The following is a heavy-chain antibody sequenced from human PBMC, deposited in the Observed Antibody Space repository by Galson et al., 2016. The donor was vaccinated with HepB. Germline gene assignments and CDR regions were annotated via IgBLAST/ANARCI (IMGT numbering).Heavy chain of an antibody. CDR1: GFTFTNYG. V-gene: IGHV3-33*01. D-gene: IGHD4-23*01. Sequence: SLRLSCAASGFTFTNYGMHWVRQAPGKGLEWVAVIWYDESNKYYADSVKGRFTISRDNSKNTLYLQMNSLRAEDTAVYYCARDPTVATRGSLDYWGQGTLVTVSS. J-gene: IGHJ4*02. CDR3: ARDPTVATRGSLDY. CDR2: IWYDESNK.